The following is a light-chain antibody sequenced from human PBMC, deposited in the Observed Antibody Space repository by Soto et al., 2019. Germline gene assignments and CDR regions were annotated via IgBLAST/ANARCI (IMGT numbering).Light chain of an antibody. CDR1: QGIDTS. CDR3: QQLHGYPIT. V-gene: IGKV1-9*01. Sequence: IPFTPSPSPPSSSLGDRVTITCRASQGIDTSLAWYQQKPGKAPKLLIYAASNFQSGVPSRFSGSGSGAHFTLTISSLQPEDFATYYCQQLHGYPITFGQGTRLEIK. CDR2: AAS. J-gene: IGKJ5*01.